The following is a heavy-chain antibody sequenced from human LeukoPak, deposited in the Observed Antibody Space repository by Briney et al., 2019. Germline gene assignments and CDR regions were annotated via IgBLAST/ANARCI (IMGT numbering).Heavy chain of an antibody. J-gene: IGHJ4*02. CDR3: ASASSHRTAAGGDY. CDR1: GFTFNSFA. V-gene: IGHV3-23*01. CDR2: ISGSGSNT. D-gene: IGHD6-13*01. Sequence: GGSLRLSCAASGFTFNSFAMSWVRQAPGKGLEWVSAISGSGSNTYYADSVKGRFTISRDSPMNTLYLQMNSLRAEDTAVYYCASASSHRTAAGGDYWGQGTLVTVSS.